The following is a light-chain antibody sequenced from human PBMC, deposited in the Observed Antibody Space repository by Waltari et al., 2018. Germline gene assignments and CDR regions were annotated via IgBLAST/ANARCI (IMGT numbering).Light chain of an antibody. CDR1: SSDVGGYDY. CDR2: DVS. J-gene: IGLJ1*01. V-gene: IGLV2-8*01. Sequence: QSVLTQPPSASGSPGQSVSISCTGTSSDVGGYDYVSWYQQHPGKAPKLMIYDVSKRPPEGPDRFSGSKTRTTASLTVSGLQADDEADYYCSSYAGNNNYIFGSGTKVTVL. CDR3: SSYAGNNNYI.